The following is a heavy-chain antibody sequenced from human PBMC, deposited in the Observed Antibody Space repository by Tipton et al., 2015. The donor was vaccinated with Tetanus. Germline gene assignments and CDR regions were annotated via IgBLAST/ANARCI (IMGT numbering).Heavy chain of an antibody. CDR2: ISSSSSTI. CDR3: AKAYYYDSSGWGYFDY. CDR1: GFTFSSYS. V-gene: IGHV3-48*01. J-gene: IGHJ4*02. Sequence: SLRLSCAASGFTFSSYSMNWVRQAPGKGLEWVSYISSSSSTIYYADSVKGRFTISRDNAKNSLYLQMNSLRAEDTAVYYCAKAYYYDSSGWGYFDYWGQGTLVTVSS. D-gene: IGHD3-22*01.